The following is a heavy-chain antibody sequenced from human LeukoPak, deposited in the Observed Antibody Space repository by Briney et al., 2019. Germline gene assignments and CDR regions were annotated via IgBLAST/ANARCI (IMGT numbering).Heavy chain of an antibody. CDR2: IYYSGST. D-gene: IGHD1-26*01. V-gene: IGHV4-39*01. CDR3: ARVQRWELLSAAYYFDY. CDR1: GGSISSSSYY. J-gene: IGHJ4*02. Sequence: SETLSLTCTVSGGSISSSSYYWGWIRQPPGKGLEWIGSIYYSGSTHYNPSLKSRVTIPVDTSKNQFSLKLSSVTAADTAVYYCARVQRWELLSAAYYFDYWGQGTLVTVSS.